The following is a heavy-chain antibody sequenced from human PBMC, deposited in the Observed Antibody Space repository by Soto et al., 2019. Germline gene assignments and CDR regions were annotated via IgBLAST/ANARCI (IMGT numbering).Heavy chain of an antibody. CDR3: AKDRRYSSGWYHY. J-gene: IGHJ4*02. V-gene: IGHV3-30*18. CDR2: ISYDGSNK. D-gene: IGHD6-19*01. Sequence: GGSLRLSCAASGFTFSSYGMHWVRQAPGKGLEWVAVISYDGSNKYYADSVKGRFTISRDNSKNTLYLQMNSLRAEDTAVYYCAKDRRYSSGWYHYWCQGTLVTVSS. CDR1: GFTFSSYG.